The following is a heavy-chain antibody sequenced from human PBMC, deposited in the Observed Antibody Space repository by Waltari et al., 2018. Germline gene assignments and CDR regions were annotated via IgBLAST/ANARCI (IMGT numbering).Heavy chain of an antibody. D-gene: IGHD3-10*01. CDR2: ISAYSGNT. Sequence: QVQLMQSGPEVKKPGASVKVSCKASGFTFNGYGIAWVRQAPGQGPEWMGWISAYSGNTNLAQNFQGRVTMTTDTSTGTAYMELRGLRSDDTAVYYCARPINYSGSYYRYFDYWGQGTLVIVSS. CDR1: GFTFNGYG. V-gene: IGHV1-18*01. CDR3: ARPINYSGSYYRYFDY. J-gene: IGHJ4*02.